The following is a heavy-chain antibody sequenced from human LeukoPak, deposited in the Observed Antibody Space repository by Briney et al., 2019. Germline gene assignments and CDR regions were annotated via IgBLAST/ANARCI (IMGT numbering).Heavy chain of an antibody. J-gene: IGHJ6*03. D-gene: IGHD4-17*01. CDR3: ARHFAVTQGYYYYMDV. V-gene: IGHV4-39*01. CDR1: GGSISSSSYY. CDR2: IYYSGST. Sequence: PSETLSLTCTVSGGSISSSSYYWGWIRQPPGKGLEWIGSIYYSGSTYYNPSLKSRVTISVDTSKNQFALKLSSVTAADTAVYYCARHFAVTQGYYYYMDVWGKGTTVTVSS.